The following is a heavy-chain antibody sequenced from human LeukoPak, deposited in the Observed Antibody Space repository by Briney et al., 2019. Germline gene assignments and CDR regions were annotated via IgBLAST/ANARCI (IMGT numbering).Heavy chain of an antibody. CDR3: ARGGNYDFWSGYYLPPSDAFDI. J-gene: IGHJ3*02. CDR1: GYTFTGYY. D-gene: IGHD3-3*01. V-gene: IGHV1-2*02. Sequence: ASVKVSCKASGYTFTGYYMHWVRQAPGQGLEWMGWINPNSGGTNYAQKFQGRVTMTRDTSISTAYMELSRLRSDDTAVYYCARGGNYDFWSGYYLPPSDAFDIWGQGTMVTVSS. CDR2: INPNSGGT.